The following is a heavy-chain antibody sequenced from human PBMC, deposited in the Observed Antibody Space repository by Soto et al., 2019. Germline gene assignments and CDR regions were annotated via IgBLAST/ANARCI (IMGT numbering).Heavy chain of an antibody. CDR1: GFTFSSYG. D-gene: IGHD3-3*01. V-gene: IGHV3-33*01. CDR2: IWYDGSNK. Sequence: GGSLRLSCAASGFTFSSYGMHWVRQAPGKGLEWVAVIWYDGSNKYYADSVKGRFTISRDNSKNTLYLQMNSLRAEDTAVYYCARVLDDFWSGYSDYWGQGTLVTVSS. CDR3: ARVLDDFWSGYSDY. J-gene: IGHJ4*02.